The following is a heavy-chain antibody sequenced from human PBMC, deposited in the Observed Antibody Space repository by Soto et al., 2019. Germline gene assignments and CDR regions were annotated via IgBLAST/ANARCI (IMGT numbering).Heavy chain of an antibody. CDR1: GDSVSSNSAA. CDR2: TYYRSKWYN. Sequence: QVQLQQSGPGLVKPSQTLSLTCAISGDSVSSNSAAWNWIRQSPSRGLEWLGRTYYRSKWYNDYAVSVKSRITINPDTSKNQFSLQLNSVTPEDTAVYYCARVAASSWDGPAEYFQHWGQGTLVTVSS. V-gene: IGHV6-1*01. CDR3: ARVAASSWDGPAEYFQH. J-gene: IGHJ1*01. D-gene: IGHD6-13*01.